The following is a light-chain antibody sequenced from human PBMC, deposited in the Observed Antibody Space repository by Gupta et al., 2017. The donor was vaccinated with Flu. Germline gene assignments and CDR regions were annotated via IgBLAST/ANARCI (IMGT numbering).Light chain of an antibody. J-gene: IGLJ1*01. V-gene: IGLV2-14*01. Sequence: TRGDIGDYKYVSWYQQYPGKAPKLIIYEVTNRPSRVSSRFSGSKSGNTASLTISGLQAEDEGEYFCSSYATTDTLVFGSGTTVTV. CDR3: SSYATTDTLV. CDR1: RGDIGDYKY. CDR2: EVT.